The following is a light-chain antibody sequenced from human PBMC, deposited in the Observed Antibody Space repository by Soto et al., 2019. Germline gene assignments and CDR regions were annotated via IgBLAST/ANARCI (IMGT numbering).Light chain of an antibody. CDR3: AESGSPLIT. Sequence: TISLVTLSLTPGERATLSCRASQSVSSSYLAWYQQKPGQAPRLLIYGASSRATGIPDRFSGSGSGTDFTLTISRLEPEDFVGYYSAESGSPLITSGQGTRLEIK. J-gene: IGKJ5*01. CDR1: QSVSSSY. CDR2: GAS. V-gene: IGKV3-20*01.